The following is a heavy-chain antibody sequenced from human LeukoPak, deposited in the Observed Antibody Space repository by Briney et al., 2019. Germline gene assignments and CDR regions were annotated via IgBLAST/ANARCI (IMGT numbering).Heavy chain of an antibody. D-gene: IGHD2-2*01. Sequence: PGTSQRLSCAASGFTFFQHGFHWVRQAPGKGLEWVALIGVDGSKKYYADSLKDRITISRDNSKNTLYLQMNSLRVGDTAVYYCVVVLVPAAVWQFDLWGRGTLVTVSS. J-gene: IGHJ2*01. V-gene: IGHV3-33*03. CDR3: VVVLVPAAVWQFDL. CDR1: GFTFFQHG. CDR2: IGVDGSKK.